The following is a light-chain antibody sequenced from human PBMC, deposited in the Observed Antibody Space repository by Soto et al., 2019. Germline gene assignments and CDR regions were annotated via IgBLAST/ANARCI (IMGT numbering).Light chain of an antibody. J-gene: IGKJ2*01. V-gene: IGKV3-15*01. CDR3: QKYRNWPYT. Sequence: EIVMTQSPATLSVSPGERATLSCRASQSVSSDLAWYQQKPGQAPRLLVYGASTRATGIPARFSGSGSVTEFTLTISSLQSEDFDVYYCQKYRNWPYTFGQGTKLEIK. CDR2: GAS. CDR1: QSVSSD.